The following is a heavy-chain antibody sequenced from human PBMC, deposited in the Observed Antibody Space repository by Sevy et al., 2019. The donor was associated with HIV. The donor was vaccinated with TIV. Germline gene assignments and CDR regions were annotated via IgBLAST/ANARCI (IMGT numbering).Heavy chain of an antibody. Sequence: GGSLRLSCAASGFTFSSYAMSWVRQAPGKGLEWVSAISDSVDSTYYADSVKGRFTISRDNSKNTLYLQMNSLRAEDTAVYYCAKVGTMVQGAAPFDYWGQGTLVTVSS. D-gene: IGHD3-10*01. CDR2: ISDSVDST. CDR3: AKVGTMVQGAAPFDY. V-gene: IGHV3-23*01. CDR1: GFTFSSYA. J-gene: IGHJ4*02.